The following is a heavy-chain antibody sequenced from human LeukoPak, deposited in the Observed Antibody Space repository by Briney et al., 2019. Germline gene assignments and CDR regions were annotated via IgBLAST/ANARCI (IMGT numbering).Heavy chain of an antibody. Sequence: ASVKVSCKASGYTFTGYYMHWVRQAPGQGLEWMGWINPNSGGTNYAQKFQGRVTMTRDTSISTAYMELSRLGSDDTAVYYCARDRRYSGSYYELDYWGQGTLVTVSS. J-gene: IGHJ4*02. CDR1: GYTFTGYY. CDR2: INPNSGGT. CDR3: ARDRRYSGSYYELDY. V-gene: IGHV1-2*02. D-gene: IGHD1-26*01.